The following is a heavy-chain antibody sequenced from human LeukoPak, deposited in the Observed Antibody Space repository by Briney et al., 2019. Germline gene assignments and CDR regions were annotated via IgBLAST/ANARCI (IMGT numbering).Heavy chain of an antibody. CDR2: INPNSGGT. D-gene: IGHD2-2*01. CDR1: VSTYSIYY. J-gene: IGHJ5*02. CDR3: ARGGRGVPAAIWFDP. Sequence: SEKLSFNCSVSTYSIYYIHWECIGPSQGLEWMGRINPNSGGTNYAQKFQGRDTMTRDTSISTAYMELSRLRSDDTAVYYCARGGRGVPAAIWFDPWGQGTLVTVSS. V-gene: IGHV1-2*02.